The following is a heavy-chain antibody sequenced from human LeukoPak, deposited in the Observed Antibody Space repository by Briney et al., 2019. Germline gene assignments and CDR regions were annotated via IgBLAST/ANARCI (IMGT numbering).Heavy chain of an antibody. CDR1: GYNFISYY. V-gene: IGHV1-46*01. J-gene: IGHJ6*02. CDR3: AREDVVLVDAVRYYYYGMDV. Sequence: ASVKVSCKASGYNFISYYMHWVRQAPGQGLEWMGIINPSGGSTSYAQKFQDRVTMTRDTSASTVYMELSSLKSEDTAVYYCAREDVVLVDAVRYYYYGMDVWGQGTTVTVSS. CDR2: INPSGGST. D-gene: IGHD2-8*01.